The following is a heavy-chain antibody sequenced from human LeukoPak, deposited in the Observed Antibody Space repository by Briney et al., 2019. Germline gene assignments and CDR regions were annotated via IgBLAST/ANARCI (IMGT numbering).Heavy chain of an antibody. CDR2: ISGSGGTT. Sequence: PGGSLRLSCAASGFTFSSYAMSWVRQAPGKGLEWVSAISGSGGTTYYADSVKGRFTISRDDSMYLQMNSLRVEDTAVYYCARGSDTSGYYYFDYWGQGTLVTVSS. V-gene: IGHV3-23*01. D-gene: IGHD3-22*01. J-gene: IGHJ4*02. CDR3: ARGSDTSGYYYFDY. CDR1: GFTFSSYA.